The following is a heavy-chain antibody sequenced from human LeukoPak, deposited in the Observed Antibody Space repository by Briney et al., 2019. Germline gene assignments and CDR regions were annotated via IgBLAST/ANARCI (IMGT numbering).Heavy chain of an antibody. CDR3: AKDRTMVSGVAGDAFDI. J-gene: IGHJ3*02. CDR1: GFTFSSYG. V-gene: IGHV3-30*18. Sequence: GGSLRLSCAVSGFTFSSYGMHWVRQAPGKGVEWVAGISKNGNHQSYADSVKGRFTISRDNSKNTLHLQMNSLRAEDTAVYYCAKDRTMVSGVAGDAFDIWGQGTMVTVSS. CDR2: ISKNGNHQ. D-gene: IGHD3-10*01.